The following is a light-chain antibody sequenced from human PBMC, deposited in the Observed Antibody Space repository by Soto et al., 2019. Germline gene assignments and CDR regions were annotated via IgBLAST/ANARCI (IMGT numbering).Light chain of an antibody. J-gene: IGKJ3*01. CDR2: DAS. CDR3: QHPGT. Sequence: DIQMTQSPSTLSASVGDRVTITCRASQSISSWLAWYQQKPGKAPKLLIYDASSLESGVPSRFSGSGSGTEFTLTISSLQPDDFATYYCQHPGTFGPGTKVVIK. CDR1: QSISSW. V-gene: IGKV1-5*01.